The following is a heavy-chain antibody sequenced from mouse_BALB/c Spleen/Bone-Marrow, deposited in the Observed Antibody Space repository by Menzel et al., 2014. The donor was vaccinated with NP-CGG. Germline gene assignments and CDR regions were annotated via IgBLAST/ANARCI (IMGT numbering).Heavy chain of an antibody. Sequence: VQLQQSGAELVKPGASVKLSCKASGYTFTRYYMYWVKQRPGQGLEWFGEINPSNGGTNFNEKFENKATLTVDKSSSTAYMQLSSLTSEDSAVYYCSRGRRDALDYWGQGTSVTVSS. CDR2: INPSNGGT. CDR3: SRGRRDALDY. V-gene: IGHV1S81*02. CDR1: GYTFTRYY. J-gene: IGHJ4*01.